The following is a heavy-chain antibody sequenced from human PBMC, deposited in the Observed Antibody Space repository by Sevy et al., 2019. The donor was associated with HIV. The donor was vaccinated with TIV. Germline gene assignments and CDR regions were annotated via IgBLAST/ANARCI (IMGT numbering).Heavy chain of an antibody. V-gene: IGHV3-11*01. CDR3: TRDGMTGDI. CDR2: ISTSSSVI. Sequence: GGSLRLSCAASGFTFSDYYMSWIRQAPGKGLEWVSYISTSSSVIKYADSVKGRFTISRDNAKNSLYLQMNSLRAEDTAVYYCTRDGMTGDIWGKGTTVTVSS. J-gene: IGHJ6*04. CDR1: GFTFSDYY. D-gene: IGHD1-26*01.